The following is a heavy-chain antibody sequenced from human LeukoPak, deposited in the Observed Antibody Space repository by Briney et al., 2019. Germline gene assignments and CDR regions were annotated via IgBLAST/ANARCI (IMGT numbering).Heavy chain of an antibody. D-gene: IGHD4/OR15-4a*01. J-gene: IGHJ4*02. CDR2: IYPGDSDA. V-gene: IGHV5-51*01. Sequence: GESLKISCKSSGYTFTNYWIGWVRQMSGKGLEWMGIIYPGDSDARYSPSFQGHVTISADKSITTAYLQWSSLKASDTAMYYCARHIGLTTRYLDYWGQGALVTVSS. CDR1: GYTFTNYW. CDR3: ARHIGLTTRYLDY.